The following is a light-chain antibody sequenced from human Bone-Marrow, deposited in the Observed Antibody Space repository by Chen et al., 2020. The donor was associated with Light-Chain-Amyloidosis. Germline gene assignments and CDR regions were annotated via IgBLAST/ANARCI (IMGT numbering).Light chain of an antibody. Sequence: SYELTQPPSVSVSPGQTARITCSGDDLPTKYAYWYQQKPGQAPVLVIHRDTERPSGISERVSGSSSGTTATLNISGVQAEDEAEYHCQSADSSGTYEVRFGGGTKLTVL. CDR2: RDT. J-gene: IGLJ2*01. CDR3: QSADSSGTYEVR. CDR1: DLPTKY. V-gene: IGLV3-25*03.